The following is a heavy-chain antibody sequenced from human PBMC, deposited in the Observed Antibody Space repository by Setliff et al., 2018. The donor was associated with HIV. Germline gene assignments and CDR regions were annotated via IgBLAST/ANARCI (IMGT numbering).Heavy chain of an antibody. V-gene: IGHV1-69*10. CDR3: AGTSSPQSLRVAFDI. CDR2: IIPILGIA. CDR1: GGTFSSYA. D-gene: IGHD2-2*01. Sequence: SVKVSCKASGGTFSSYAISWVRQAPGQGLEWMGGIIPILGIANYAQKFQGRVTITADKSTSTAYMALSSLRSEDTAVYYCAGTSSPQSLRVAFDIWGHATMVTVSS. J-gene: IGHJ3*02.